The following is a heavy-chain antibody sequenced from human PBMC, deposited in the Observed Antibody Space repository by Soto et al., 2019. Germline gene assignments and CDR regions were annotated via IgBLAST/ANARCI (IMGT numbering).Heavy chain of an antibody. V-gene: IGHV3-33*01. Sequence: QVQLVESGGGVVQPGRSLRLSCAASGFTFSSYGMHWVRQAPGKGLEWVAVIWYDGSNKYYADSVKGRFTISRDNSKNTMYLQMNSLRAENMAVYYCARLTPSPYYYYGMDVWGQGTTVTVSS. CDR1: GFTFSSYG. CDR3: ARLTPSPYYYYGMDV. CDR2: IWYDGSNK. J-gene: IGHJ6*02. D-gene: IGHD2-2*01.